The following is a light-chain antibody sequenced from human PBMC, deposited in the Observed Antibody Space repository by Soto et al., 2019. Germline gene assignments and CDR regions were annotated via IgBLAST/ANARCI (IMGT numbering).Light chain of an antibody. Sequence: IQMPQSPSTLSASVGDRVTITCRASQGIDNHLAWYQQKPGKAPKLLIYAASTLQSGVPSRFTGSGSGTDFTLTISSLQPEDAATYYCQKCKVVPFTFGGGTKVDIK. CDR1: QGIDNH. CDR3: QKCKVVPFT. J-gene: IGKJ4*01. CDR2: AAS. V-gene: IGKV1-27*01.